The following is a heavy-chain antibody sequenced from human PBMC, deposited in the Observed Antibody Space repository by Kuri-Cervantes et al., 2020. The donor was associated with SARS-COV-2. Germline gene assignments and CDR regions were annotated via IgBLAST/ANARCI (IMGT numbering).Heavy chain of an antibody. CDR2: INPSGGST. Sequence: ASVKVSCNASGYTFTSYYMHWVRQAPGQGLEWMGIINPSGGSTSYAQKFQGRVTMTRDTSTSTVYMELGSLRSEDTAVYYCARTRIAAAGTDAFDIWGQGTMVTVSS. V-gene: IGHV1-46*01. CDR1: GYTFTSYY. CDR3: ARTRIAAAGTDAFDI. J-gene: IGHJ3*02. D-gene: IGHD6-13*01.